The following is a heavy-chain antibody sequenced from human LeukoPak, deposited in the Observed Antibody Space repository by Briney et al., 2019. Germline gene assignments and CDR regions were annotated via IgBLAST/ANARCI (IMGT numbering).Heavy chain of an antibody. Sequence: GASVKVSCKASGYTFTGYYMHWVRQAPGQGLEWMGWINPNSGGKNYAQKFQGRVTMTRDTSISTAYMELSRLRSDDTAVYYCARSNDDYDFYYYYGMDVWGQGTTVTVSS. J-gene: IGHJ6*02. D-gene: IGHD4-17*01. CDR1: GYTFTGYY. CDR2: INPNSGGK. V-gene: IGHV1-2*02. CDR3: ARSNDDYDFYYYYGMDV.